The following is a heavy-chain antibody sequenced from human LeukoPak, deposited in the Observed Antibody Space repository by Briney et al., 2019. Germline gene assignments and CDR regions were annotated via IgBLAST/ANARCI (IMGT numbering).Heavy chain of an antibody. CDR3: ASSDFWSGYYTRFDY. CDR1: GCSISSGSYY. J-gene: IGHJ4*02. D-gene: IGHD3-3*01. Sequence: SETLSLSCAVSGCSISSGSYYWSWIRQPAGKGLEWIGRIYTSGSTNYNPSLKSRVTISVDTSKNQFSLELSSVTAADTAVYYCASSDFWSGYYTRFDYWGQGTLVSVSS. V-gene: IGHV4-61*02. CDR2: IYTSGST.